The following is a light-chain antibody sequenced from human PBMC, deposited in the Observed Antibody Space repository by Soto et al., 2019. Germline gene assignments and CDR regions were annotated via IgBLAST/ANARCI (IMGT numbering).Light chain of an antibody. CDR2: KSS. CDR3: QQYSSYWT. CDR1: QDLDKW. J-gene: IGKJ1*01. V-gene: IGKV1-5*01. Sequence: ILMSQSPSSLSASVGDRVTITCRASQDLDKWLAWYQQKPGRAPNLLIYKSSTLRQGVPSRFSGCGSGTEYFLTITDLQPDDFATYYCQQYSSYWTFGQGTVVEIK.